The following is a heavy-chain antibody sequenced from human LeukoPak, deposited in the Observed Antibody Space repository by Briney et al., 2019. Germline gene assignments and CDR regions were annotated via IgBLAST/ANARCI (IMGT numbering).Heavy chain of an antibody. CDR1: GYTFTSYG. V-gene: IGHV1-46*01. Sequence: ASVKVSCKASGYTFTSYGISWVRQAPGQGLEWMGIINPSGGSTSYAQKFQGRVTMTRDTSTSTVYMELSSLRSEDTAVYYCARERRSGYVIDYWGQGTLVTVSS. J-gene: IGHJ4*02. CDR3: ARERRSGYVIDY. CDR2: INPSGGST. D-gene: IGHD5-12*01.